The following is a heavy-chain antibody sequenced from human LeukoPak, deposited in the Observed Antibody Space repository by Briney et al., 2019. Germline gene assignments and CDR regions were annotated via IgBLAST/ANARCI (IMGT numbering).Heavy chain of an antibody. J-gene: IGHJ6*03. CDR2: IDSSGITI. CDR3: ARTRQDIVVVPAAIHYYYYMDV. D-gene: IGHD2-2*01. V-gene: IGHV3-48*03. CDR1: GFPFSSYE. Sequence: GGSLRLSCAGSGFPFSSYEMNWLRQAPGKGLEWVSHIDSSGITIYYADSVKGRFTISRDNAKNSIYLQMDSLRVEDTAVYYCARTRQDIVVVPAAIHYYYYMDVWGKGTTVTVSS.